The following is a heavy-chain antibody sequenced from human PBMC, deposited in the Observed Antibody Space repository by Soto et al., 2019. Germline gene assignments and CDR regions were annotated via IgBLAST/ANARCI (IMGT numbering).Heavy chain of an antibody. Sequence: QLQLQESGPGLVKPSETLSLTCTVSGASISSSNYYRAWIRQPPGKGLEWIGSIHYTGSTYYNPSLKSRVTISEDTSKNQFSLKLTSVTAADTAVYYCVRRECSGGTCHFDPWGQGTLVTVSS. V-gene: IGHV4-39*01. CDR3: VRRECSGGTCHFDP. CDR2: IHYTGST. D-gene: IGHD2-15*01. J-gene: IGHJ5*02. CDR1: GASISSSNYY.